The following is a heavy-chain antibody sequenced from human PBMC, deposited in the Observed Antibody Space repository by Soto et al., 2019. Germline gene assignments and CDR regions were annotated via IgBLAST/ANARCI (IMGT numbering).Heavy chain of an antibody. V-gene: IGHV1-69*13. CDR1: GGTFSSYA. Sequence: SVKVSCKASGGTFSSYAISWVRQAPGQGLEWMGGIIPIFGTANYAQKFQGRVTITADESTSTAYMELSSLRSEDTAVYYCARGYYYDSSGYYYTTRFDPWGQGTLVTVSS. CDR2: IIPIFGTA. J-gene: IGHJ5*02. CDR3: ARGYYYDSSGYYYTTRFDP. D-gene: IGHD3-22*01.